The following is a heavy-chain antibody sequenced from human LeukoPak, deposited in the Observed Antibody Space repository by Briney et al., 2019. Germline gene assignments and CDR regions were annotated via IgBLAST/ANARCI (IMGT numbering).Heavy chain of an antibody. CDR3: ARGYYDSSGSLPDY. Sequence: SVKVPCKASGGTFSSYAISWVRQAPGQGLEWMGGIIPIFGTANYAQKFQGRVTITADESTSTAYMELSSLRSEDTAVYYCARGYYDSSGSLPDYWGQGTLVTVSS. V-gene: IGHV1-69*01. D-gene: IGHD3-22*01. J-gene: IGHJ4*02. CDR1: GGTFSSYA. CDR2: IIPIFGTA.